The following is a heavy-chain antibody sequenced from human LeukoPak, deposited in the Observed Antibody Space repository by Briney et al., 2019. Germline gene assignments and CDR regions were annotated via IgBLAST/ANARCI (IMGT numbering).Heavy chain of an antibody. D-gene: IGHD3-22*01. J-gene: IGHJ5*02. V-gene: IGHV4-4*07. CDR1: GGSISSYY. Sequence: PSQTLSLTCTVSGGSISSYYWSWIRQPAGKGLEWIGRIYTSGSTNYNPSLKSRVTMSVDTSKNQFSLKLSSVTAADTAVYYCARVGYDSSGSSPKETSNWFDPWGQGTLVTVSS. CDR3: ARVGYDSSGSSPKETSNWFDP. CDR2: IYTSGST.